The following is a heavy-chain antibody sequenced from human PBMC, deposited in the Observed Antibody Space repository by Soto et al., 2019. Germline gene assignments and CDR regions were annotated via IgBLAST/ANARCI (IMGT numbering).Heavy chain of an antibody. CDR3: ARSEDTGRYQRGYYYYMDV. J-gene: IGHJ6*03. CDR2: MNPNSGNT. V-gene: IGHV1-8*01. CDR1: GYTFTSYD. D-gene: IGHD2-2*01. Sequence: ASVKVSCKASGYTFTSYDINWVRQATGQGLERMGWMNPNSGNTGYAQKFQGRVTMTRNTSISTAYMELSSLRSEDTAVYYCARSEDTGRYQRGYYYYMDVWGKGTTVTVSS.